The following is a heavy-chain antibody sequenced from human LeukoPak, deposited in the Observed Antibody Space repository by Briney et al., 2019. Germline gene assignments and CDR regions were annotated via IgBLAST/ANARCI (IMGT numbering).Heavy chain of an antibody. J-gene: IGHJ4*02. Sequence: GASVKVSCKASGYTFTGYYMHWVRQAHGQGLEWVGWINPNSGGTNYAQKFQGRVTMTRDTSISTAYMELSRLRSDDTAVYYCARYEMQFGSFDYWGQGTLVTVSS. D-gene: IGHD3-10*01. CDR2: INPNSGGT. CDR1: GYTFTGYY. V-gene: IGHV1-2*02. CDR3: ARYEMQFGSFDY.